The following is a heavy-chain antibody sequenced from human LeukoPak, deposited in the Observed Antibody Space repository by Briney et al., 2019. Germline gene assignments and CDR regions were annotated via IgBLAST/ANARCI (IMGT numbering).Heavy chain of an antibody. CDR1: GFTFRSYW. Sequence: PGGSLRLSCAASGFTFRSYWMSWVRQAPGKGLEWVASIKRDGSEEYYVDSVKGRFTVSRDNAKNSLYLQMNSLRVEDTAVYYCARLTAVGDYYYYMDVWGKGTTVTISS. D-gene: IGHD6-13*01. J-gene: IGHJ6*03. CDR3: ARLTAVGDYYYYMDV. CDR2: IKRDGSEE. V-gene: IGHV3-7*01.